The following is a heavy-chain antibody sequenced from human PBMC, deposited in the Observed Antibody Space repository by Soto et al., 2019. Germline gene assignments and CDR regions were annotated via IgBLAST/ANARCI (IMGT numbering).Heavy chain of an antibody. CDR2: IIPIFGTA. D-gene: IGHD6-13*01. V-gene: IGHV1-69*05. CDR3: ARAPRSSWYAP. Sequence: GASVKVSCKASGGTFSSYAISWVRQAPGQGLEWMGGIIPIFGTANYAQKLQGRVTMTTDTSTSTAYMELRSLRSDDTAVYYCARAPRSSWYAPWGQGTLVTVSS. CDR1: GGTFSSYA. J-gene: IGHJ5*02.